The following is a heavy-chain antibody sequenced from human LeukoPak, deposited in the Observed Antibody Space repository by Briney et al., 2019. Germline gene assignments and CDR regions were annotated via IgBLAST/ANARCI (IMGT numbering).Heavy chain of an antibody. CDR2: IYPGDSDT. CDR1: GYSFTSYW. CDR3: ARLFYCGGDCYSSHFDY. V-gene: IGHV5-51*01. J-gene: IGHJ4*02. D-gene: IGHD2-21*02. Sequence: GESLKISYKGSGYSFTSYWIGWVRQMPGKGLEWMGIIYPGDSDTRYSPSFQGQVTISADKSISTAYLQWSSLKASDTAMYYCARLFYCGGDCYSSHFDYWGQGTLVTVSS.